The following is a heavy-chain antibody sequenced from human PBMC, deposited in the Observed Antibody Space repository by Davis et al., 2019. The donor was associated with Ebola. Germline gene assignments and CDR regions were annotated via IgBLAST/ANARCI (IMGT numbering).Heavy chain of an antibody. CDR2: INPNSGGT. J-gene: IGHJ5*02. V-gene: IGHV1-2*04. D-gene: IGHD2-15*01. Sequence: ASVKVSCKASGYTFTGYYMHWVRQAPGQGLEWMGWINPNSGGTNYAQKFQGWVTMTRDTSISTAYMELSRLRSDDTAVYYCAGGGYCSGGSCYGDWFDPWGQGTLVTVSS. CDR3: AGGGYCSGGSCYGDWFDP. CDR1: GYTFTGYY.